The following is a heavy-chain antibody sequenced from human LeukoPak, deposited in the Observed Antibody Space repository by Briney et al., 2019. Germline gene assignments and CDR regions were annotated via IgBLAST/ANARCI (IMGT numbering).Heavy chain of an antibody. CDR1: GVTFSSYV. V-gene: IGHV3-23*01. CDR3: AAAIFGVVISAFDI. Sequence: GGSLRLSCEASGVTFSSYVMSWVRQAPGKGPEWVSGISGSGGGTYYADSVKGRFAISRDNSKNTLYLQMNSLRAEDTAVYYCAAAIFGVVISAFDIWGQGTMVTVSS. D-gene: IGHD3-3*01. J-gene: IGHJ3*02. CDR2: ISGSGGGT.